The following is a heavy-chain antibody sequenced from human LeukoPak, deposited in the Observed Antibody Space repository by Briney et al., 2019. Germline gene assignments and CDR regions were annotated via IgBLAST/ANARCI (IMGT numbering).Heavy chain of an antibody. Sequence: GGSLRLPCAASGFTVSSNYMSWVRQAPGKGLEWVSVIYSGGSRYYADSVKGRFSLSRDNSRNALYLQMNSLRAADTAVYYCARSAPLGTHQYYFDYWGQGTLVTVSS. CDR1: GFTVSSNY. V-gene: IGHV3-53*01. CDR3: ARSAPLGTHQYYFDY. CDR2: IYSGGSR. J-gene: IGHJ4*02. D-gene: IGHD3-16*01.